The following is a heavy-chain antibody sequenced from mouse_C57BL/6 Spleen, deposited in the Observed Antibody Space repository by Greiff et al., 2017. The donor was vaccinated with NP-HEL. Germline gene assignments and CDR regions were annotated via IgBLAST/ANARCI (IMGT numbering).Heavy chain of an antibody. J-gene: IGHJ1*03. D-gene: IGHD1-1*01. CDR3: ARDYGSRVLYFDV. Sequence: QVQLQQPGAELVKPGASVKLSCKASGYTFTSYWMHWVKQRPGQGLEWIGMIHPNSGSTNYNEKFKSKATLTVDKSSSTAYMQLSSLTSEDSAVYYCARDYGSRVLYFDVWGTGTTVTVSS. V-gene: IGHV1-64*01. CDR2: IHPNSGST. CDR1: GYTFTSYW.